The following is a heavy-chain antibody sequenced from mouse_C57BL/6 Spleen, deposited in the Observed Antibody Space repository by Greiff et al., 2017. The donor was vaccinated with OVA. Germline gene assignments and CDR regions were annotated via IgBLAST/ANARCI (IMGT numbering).Heavy chain of an antibody. CDR1: GYTFTDYN. D-gene: IGHD2-4*01. CDR2: INPNNGGT. J-gene: IGHJ3*01. CDR3: ARGGIYYDYDGLAY. V-gene: IGHV1-18*01. Sequence: EVQLQQSGPELVKPGASVKIPCKASGYTFTDYNMDWVKQSHGKSLEWIGDINPNNGGTIYNQKFKGKATLTVDKSSSTAYMELRSLTSEDTAVYYCARGGIYYDYDGLAYWGQGTLVTVSA.